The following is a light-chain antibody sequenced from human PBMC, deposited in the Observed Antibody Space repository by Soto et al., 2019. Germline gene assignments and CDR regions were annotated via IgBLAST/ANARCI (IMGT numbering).Light chain of an antibody. Sequence: IVMTQSPVTLSVSPGERVTLSCRASETVRTNLAWFQQKPGQTPRLLIFGASTRATGIPTRFTGSGSETEFTLTIDSLQSEDLAVYSCQPYYNWPAYTFGQGTKLEI. CDR3: QPYYNWPAYT. J-gene: IGKJ2*01. CDR2: GAS. CDR1: ETVRTN. V-gene: IGKV3-15*01.